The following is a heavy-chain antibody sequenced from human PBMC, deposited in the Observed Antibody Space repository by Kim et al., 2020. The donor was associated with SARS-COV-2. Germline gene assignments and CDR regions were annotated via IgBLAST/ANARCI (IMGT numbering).Heavy chain of an antibody. J-gene: IGHJ5*02. D-gene: IGHD6-13*01. CDR2: IYYSGST. Sequence: SETLSLTCTVSGGSISSGGYYWSWIRQHPGKGLEWIGYIYYSGSTYYNPSLKSRVTISVDTSKNQFSLKLSSVTAADTAVYYCARESSQYSSSWFDPWGQGTLVTVSS. CDR3: ARESSQYSSSWFDP. CDR1: GGSISSGGYY. V-gene: IGHV4-31*03.